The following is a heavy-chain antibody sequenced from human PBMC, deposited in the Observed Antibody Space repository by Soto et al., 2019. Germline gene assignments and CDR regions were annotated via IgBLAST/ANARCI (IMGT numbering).Heavy chain of an antibody. D-gene: IGHD5-18*01. CDR1: GGTFSSYT. J-gene: IGHJ6*02. Sequence: QVQLVQSGAEVKKPGSLVKVSCKASGGTFSSYTISWVRQAPGQGLEWMGRIIPILGIANYAQKFQGRVTITADKSTSTAYMELSSLRSEDTAVYYCARGPIQPYYYYYGMDVWGQGTTVTVSS. V-gene: IGHV1-69*02. CDR2: IIPILGIA. CDR3: ARGPIQPYYYYYGMDV.